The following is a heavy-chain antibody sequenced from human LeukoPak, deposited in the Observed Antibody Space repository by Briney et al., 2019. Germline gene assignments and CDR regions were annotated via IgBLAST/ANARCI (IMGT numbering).Heavy chain of an antibody. CDR2: INKDGSEI. V-gene: IGHV3-7*01. J-gene: IGHJ4*02. CDR3: ARDKVTY. CDR1: GFTFSNYW. Sequence: GGSLRLSCAASGFTFSNYWMSWVRQAPGKGLEWVAHINKDGSEIYYVDSVKGRFTISRDNAKSSLSLQMNSLRVEDTAVYYCARDKVTYWGQGILFTVSS.